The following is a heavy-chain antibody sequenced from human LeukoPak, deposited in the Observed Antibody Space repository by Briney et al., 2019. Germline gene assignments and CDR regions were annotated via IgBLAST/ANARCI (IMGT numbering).Heavy chain of an antibody. J-gene: IGHJ4*02. CDR1: GFTFSNYA. CDR3: VKGLSDDLLTGTSKY. V-gene: IGHV3-23*01. D-gene: IGHD3-9*01. Sequence: GGSLRLSCAASGFTFSNYAMSWVRQAPGKGLAWVSIISGSGGTTYYGDSVKGRFTISRDNSKNTLFLQMNSLRAEDTAVYYCVKGLSDDLLTGTSKYWGQGTLVAVSS. CDR2: ISGSGGTT.